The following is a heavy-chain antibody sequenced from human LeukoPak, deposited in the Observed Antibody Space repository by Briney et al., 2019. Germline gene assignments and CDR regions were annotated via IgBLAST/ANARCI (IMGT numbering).Heavy chain of an antibody. CDR2: VYYTGST. CDR3: SRGSYDILTGYSTLGEY. J-gene: IGHJ4*02. V-gene: IGHV4-39*01. CDR1: GGSISSSTYY. D-gene: IGHD3-9*01. Sequence: KPSETLSLTCTVSGGSISSSTYYWGWIRQSPGKGLEWIGSVYYTGSTYYNPSLKSRITILLDTSKNQISLKLSSVTAADTAVYYCSRGSYDILTGYSTLGEYWGQGTLVTVSS.